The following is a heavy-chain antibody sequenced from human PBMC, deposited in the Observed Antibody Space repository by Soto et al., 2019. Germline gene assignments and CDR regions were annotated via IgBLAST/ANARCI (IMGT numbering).Heavy chain of an antibody. J-gene: IGHJ4*02. Sequence: QVQLVESGGGVVQPGRSLRLSCAASGFTFSSYGMHWVRQAPGKGLEWVAVISNDGSNKFYADSVKGRFTISGDNSKNTLYLQMNGLRAEDTAVYYCAKDHYGSWYYVFDFWGQGALVTVSS. V-gene: IGHV3-30*18. CDR3: AKDHYGSWYYVFDF. CDR1: GFTFSSYG. CDR2: ISNDGSNK. D-gene: IGHD3-10*01.